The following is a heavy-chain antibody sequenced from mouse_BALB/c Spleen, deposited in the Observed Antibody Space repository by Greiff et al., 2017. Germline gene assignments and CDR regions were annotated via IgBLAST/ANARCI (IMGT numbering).Heavy chain of an antibody. CDR1: GFTFSSYT. J-gene: IGHJ2*01. CDR2: ISSGGSYT. V-gene: IGHV5-6-4*01. CDR3: TRERDVRYFDY. Sequence: EVKLVESGGGLVKPGGSLKLSCAASGFTFSSYTMSWVRQTPEKRLEWVATISSGGSYTYYPDSVKGRFTISRDNAKNTLYLQMSSLKSEDTAMYYCTRERDVRYFDYWGQGTTLTVSS. D-gene: IGHD3-3*01.